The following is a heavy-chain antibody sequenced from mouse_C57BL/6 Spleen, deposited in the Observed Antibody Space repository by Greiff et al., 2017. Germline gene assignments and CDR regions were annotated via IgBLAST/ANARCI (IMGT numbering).Heavy chain of an antibody. J-gene: IGHJ1*03. CDR2: IYPGDGDT. CDR1: GYAFSSYW. D-gene: IGHD1-1*01. V-gene: IGHV1-80*01. Sequence: VQLQQSGAELVKPGASVKISCKASGYAFSSYWMNWVKQRPGKGLEWIGQIYPGDGDTNYNGKFKGKATLTADKSSSTAYMQLSSLTSEDSAVYFCAREFITTVVAKYFDVWGTGTTVTVSS. CDR3: AREFITTVVAKYFDV.